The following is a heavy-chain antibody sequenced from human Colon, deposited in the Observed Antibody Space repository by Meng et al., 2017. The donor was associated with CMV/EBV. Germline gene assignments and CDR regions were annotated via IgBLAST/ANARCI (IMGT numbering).Heavy chain of an antibody. CDR3: ARNRLECGGDCYFADY. D-gene: IGHD2-21*02. Sequence: GGPLRLSCAASGFSVSRNYVSWVRQGPGKGLEWLAVIYATGSRYYADSVKGRFTVSRDESKNTVFLHMNNLRPEDTAVYYCARNRLECGGDCYFADYWGQGTLVTVSS. CDR1: GFSVSRNY. CDR2: IYATGSR. J-gene: IGHJ4*02. V-gene: IGHV3-53*01.